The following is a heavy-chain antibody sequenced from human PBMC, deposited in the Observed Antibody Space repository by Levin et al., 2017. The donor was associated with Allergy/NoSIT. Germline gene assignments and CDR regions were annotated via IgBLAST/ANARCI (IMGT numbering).Heavy chain of an antibody. Sequence: PAASVKVSCKASGGTFSTYTISWVRQAPGHGLEWVGRTIPSIGSANFSPRFQGRLTITADDSATTVYMELSRLRSEDTAVYYCARDSGRNTNWRRRMDVWGQGTTLIVSS. CDR2: TIPSIGSA. CDR1: GGTFSTYT. CDR3: ARDSGRNTNWRRRMDV. J-gene: IGHJ6*02. D-gene: IGHD7-27*01. V-gene: IGHV1-69*08.